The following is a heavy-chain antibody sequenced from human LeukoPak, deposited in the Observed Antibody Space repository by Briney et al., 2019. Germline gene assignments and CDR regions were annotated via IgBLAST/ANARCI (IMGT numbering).Heavy chain of an antibody. Sequence: GGSLRLSCAASGFTASSTYVSWVRQAPGRGLEWVSVIYSDGTTYYADSVKGRFTISRDNSKNTLYLQMNNLRAEDTAMYYCAKGVTPTYWGQGTLVTVSS. J-gene: IGHJ4*02. V-gene: IGHV3-66*01. CDR3: AKGVTPTY. CDR2: IYSDGTT. D-gene: IGHD3-10*01. CDR1: GFTASSTY.